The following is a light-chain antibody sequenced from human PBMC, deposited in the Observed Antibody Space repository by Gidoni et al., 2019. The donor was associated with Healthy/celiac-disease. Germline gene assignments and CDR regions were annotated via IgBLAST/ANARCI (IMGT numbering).Light chain of an antibody. J-gene: IGLJ2*01. CDR2: EVS. CDR3: SSYAGSNNFVV. CDR1: SSDVGGYNY. V-gene: IGLV2-8*01. Sequence: QSALTQPPSASGSPGQSVTISCTGTSSDVGGYNYVPWYRPHPGKAPKLMIYEVSKRPSGVPDRFSASKSGNTASLTVSGLQAEDEADYYCSSYAGSNNFVVFGGGTKLTVL.